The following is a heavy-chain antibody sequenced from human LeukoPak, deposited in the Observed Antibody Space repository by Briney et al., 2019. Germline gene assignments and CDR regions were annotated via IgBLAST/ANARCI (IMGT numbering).Heavy chain of an antibody. Sequence: PGRSVRLSCAASGFTFSSYGMHWVRQAPGKGLEWVAVIWYDGTNTYYADSVKGRFTISRDNSKNTLYLQMNSLRAEDTAVYYCARDFCSGGSCYPVAFDIWGQGTMVTVSS. CDR1: GFTFSSYG. CDR2: IWYDGTNT. V-gene: IGHV3-33*01. D-gene: IGHD2-15*01. J-gene: IGHJ3*02. CDR3: ARDFCSGGSCYPVAFDI.